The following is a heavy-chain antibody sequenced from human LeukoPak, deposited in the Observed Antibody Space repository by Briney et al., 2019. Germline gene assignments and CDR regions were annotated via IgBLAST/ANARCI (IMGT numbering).Heavy chain of an antibody. CDR2: IYSGGST. CDR1: GFTVSSNY. J-gene: IGHJ5*02. Sequence: GGSLRLSCAASGFTVSSNYMSWVRQAPGKGLEWVSVIYSGGSTYYADSVKGRFTISRDNSKNTLYLQMNSLRAEDTAVYYCARDGGISTTYVAHWFDPWGQGTLVTVSS. CDR3: ARDGGISTTYVAHWFDP. V-gene: IGHV3-53*01. D-gene: IGHD2-2*01.